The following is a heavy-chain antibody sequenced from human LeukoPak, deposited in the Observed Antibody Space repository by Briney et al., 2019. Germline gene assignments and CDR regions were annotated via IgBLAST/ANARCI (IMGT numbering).Heavy chain of an antibody. Sequence: PGGSLRLSCAASGFSVHTYDMHWVRQAPGEGPEWIAYFGISGIIYYADSVKGRFTISRDNAKNSLYLQMNSLRAEDTAVYYCATDYYCSGGSCYPPDWGQGTLVTVSS. CDR1: GFSVHTYD. CDR3: ATDYYCSGGSCYPPD. CDR2: FGISGII. V-gene: IGHV3-21*05. D-gene: IGHD2-15*01. J-gene: IGHJ4*02.